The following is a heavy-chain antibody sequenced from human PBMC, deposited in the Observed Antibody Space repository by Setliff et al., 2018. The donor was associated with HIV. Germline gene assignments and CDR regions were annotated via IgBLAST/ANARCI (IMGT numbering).Heavy chain of an antibody. D-gene: IGHD1-20*01. CDR3: AREARYQDRYYYYMDV. CDR2: INPNTGNT. CDR1: GYTFTGYF. V-gene: IGHV1-2*02. J-gene: IGHJ6*03. Sequence: ASVKVSCKASGYTFTGYFIHWVRQAPGQGFEWMGWINPNTGNTHYPPSFQGRVTMTRDTSASTVYMELSSLRSEDTAVYYCAREARYQDRYYYYMDVWGKGTTVTVSS.